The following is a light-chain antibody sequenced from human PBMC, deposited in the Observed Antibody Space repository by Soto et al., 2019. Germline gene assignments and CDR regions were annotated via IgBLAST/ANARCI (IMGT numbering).Light chain of an antibody. J-gene: IGLJ1*01. Sequence: AVVTQQPSLTVSPGGTVTLTCRCSTGAVTNGHYPYWFQQKTGQAPRTLIYDTTNGHSWTPARFSGSRLGGKAALTLSGAQPEDEDEYYCLLSYNGPYVFGTGTKVTVL. CDR2: DTT. CDR1: TGAVTNGHY. CDR3: LLSYNGPYV. V-gene: IGLV7-46*01.